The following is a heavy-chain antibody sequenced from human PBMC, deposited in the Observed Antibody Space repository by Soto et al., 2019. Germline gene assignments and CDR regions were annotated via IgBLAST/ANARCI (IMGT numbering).Heavy chain of an antibody. Sequence: QVQLVQSGAEVKKPGASVKVSCKASGYTFTSYGISWVRQAPGQGLEWMGWISAYNGNTNYAQKLQGRVTMTTDTHTRTAIMKLMTLRSDDTAVYYCARSTQLRYLSCPPGGGFDHWGQGTLVTVSS. CDR2: ISAYNGNT. CDR1: GYTFTSYG. CDR3: ARSTQLRYLSCPPGGGFDH. J-gene: IGHJ5*02. V-gene: IGHV1-18*01. D-gene: IGHD3-9*01.